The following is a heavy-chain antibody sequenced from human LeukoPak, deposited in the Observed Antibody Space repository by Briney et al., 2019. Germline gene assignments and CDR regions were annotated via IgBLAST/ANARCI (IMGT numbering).Heavy chain of an antibody. D-gene: IGHD1-26*01. J-gene: IGHJ4*02. CDR3: AMVGATLPSY. CDR2: MYSGGST. Sequence: GGSLRLSCAASGFTVSSNYMSWVRQAPGKGLGWVAVMYSGGSTYYADSVKGRFTISRHNSKNTLYLQMNSLRAEDTAVYYCAMVGATLPSYWGQGTLVTVSS. CDR1: GFTVSSNY. V-gene: IGHV3-53*04.